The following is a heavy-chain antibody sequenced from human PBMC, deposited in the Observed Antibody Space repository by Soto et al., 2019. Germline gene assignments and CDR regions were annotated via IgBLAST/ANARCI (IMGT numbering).Heavy chain of an antibody. J-gene: IGHJ4*02. CDR2: IYYSGST. CDR3: ARGGPRDGNGGKGVGY. CDR1: GGSISSGGYY. D-gene: IGHD2-15*01. V-gene: IGHV4-31*03. Sequence: QVQLQESGPGLVKPSQTLSLTCTVSGGSISSGGYYWSWIRQHPGKGLEWIGYIYYSGSTYYNPSLKSRVTISVDTSKNQFSLKLSSVTAADTAVYYCARGGPRDGNGGKGVGYWGQGTLVTVSS.